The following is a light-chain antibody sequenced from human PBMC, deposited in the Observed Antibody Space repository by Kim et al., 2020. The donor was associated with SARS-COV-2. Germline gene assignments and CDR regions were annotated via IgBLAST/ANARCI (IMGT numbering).Light chain of an antibody. J-gene: IGLJ3*02. Sequence: AMGQTVRSTCQGGSRRSYDASWYQQKPGQAPVLVIYGKNNRPSGIPDRFSGSSSGNTASLTITGAQAEDEADYYCNSRDSSGNHWVFGGGTKLTVL. CDR2: GKN. CDR3: NSRDSSGNHWV. V-gene: IGLV3-19*01. CDR1: SRRSYD.